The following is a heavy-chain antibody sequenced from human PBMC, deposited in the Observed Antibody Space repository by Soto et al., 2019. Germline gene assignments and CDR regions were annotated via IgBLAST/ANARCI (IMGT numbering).Heavy chain of an antibody. CDR1: GFTFSSYA. CDR2: ISYDGSNK. CDR3: ARDEGFDVIPVGGYGIKIDY. J-gene: IGHJ4*02. D-gene: IGHD5-12*01. V-gene: IGHV3-30-3*01. Sequence: GGSLRLSCAASGFTFSSYAMHWVRQAPGKGLEWVAVISYDGSNKYYADSVKGRFTISRDNSKNTLYLQMNSLRAEDTAVYYCARDEGFDVIPVGGYGIKIDYWGQGTLVTVSS.